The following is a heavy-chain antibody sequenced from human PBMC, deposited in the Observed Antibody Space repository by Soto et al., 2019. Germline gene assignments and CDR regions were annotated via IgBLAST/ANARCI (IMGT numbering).Heavy chain of an antibody. CDR1: GFTFSSYG. J-gene: IGHJ4*02. D-gene: IGHD2-21*02. CDR2: VSYDGRDT. V-gene: IGHV3-30*18. CDR3: AKDRLVFCSGDCYPPSYFDY. Sequence: QVQLVESGGGVVQPGRSLRLACAASGFTFSSYGIHWVRQAPGKGLEWLAVVSYDGRDTYYADSVNGRFTISRDTSKNTVYLQMNSLRPDDTAVYYCAKDRLVFCSGDCYPPSYFDYWGQGTLVTVSS.